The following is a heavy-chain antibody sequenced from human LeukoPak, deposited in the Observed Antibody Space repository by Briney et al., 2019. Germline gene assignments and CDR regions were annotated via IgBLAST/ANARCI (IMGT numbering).Heavy chain of an antibody. Sequence: SETLSLTCTVSGGSLASDSNFWAWICQPPGKGLEWIRSIFYGGTPHSNPSLQSRATISVDTSKNHFSLKLSSGTAADTAVYYCARQEDGRVNVVRGLIIASPWFDPWGQGTLVTVSS. D-gene: IGHD3-10*01. V-gene: IGHV4-39*01. CDR3: ARQEDGRVNVVRGLIIASPWFDP. CDR2: IFYGGTP. J-gene: IGHJ5*02. CDR1: GGSLASDSNF.